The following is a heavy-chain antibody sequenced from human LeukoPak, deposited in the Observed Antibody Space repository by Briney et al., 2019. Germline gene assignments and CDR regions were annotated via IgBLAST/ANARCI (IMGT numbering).Heavy chain of an antibody. Sequence: ASQTLSLTCAISGDSVSSNSAAWNWIRQSPSRGLEWLGRTYYRSKWYNDYAVSVKSRITINPDTSKNQFSLQLNSVTPEDTAVYYCAAAVAGSNYYYYGMDVWGQGTTVTVSS. CDR1: GDSVSSNSAA. D-gene: IGHD6-19*01. V-gene: IGHV6-1*01. J-gene: IGHJ6*02. CDR3: AAAVAGSNYYYYGMDV. CDR2: TYYRSKWYN.